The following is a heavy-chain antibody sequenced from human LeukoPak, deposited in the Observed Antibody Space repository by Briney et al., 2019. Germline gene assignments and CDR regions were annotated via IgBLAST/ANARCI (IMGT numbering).Heavy chain of an antibody. Sequence: PSETLSLTCTVSGGSISSYYWSWIRQPPGKGLEWIGYIYYSGSTNYNPSLKSRVTISVDTSKNQFSLKLSTVTAADTAVYYCARDNWNYGSSMDVWGQGTTVTVSS. V-gene: IGHV4-59*01. CDR1: GGSISSYY. J-gene: IGHJ6*02. CDR3: ARDNWNYGSSMDV. D-gene: IGHD1-7*01. CDR2: IYYSGST.